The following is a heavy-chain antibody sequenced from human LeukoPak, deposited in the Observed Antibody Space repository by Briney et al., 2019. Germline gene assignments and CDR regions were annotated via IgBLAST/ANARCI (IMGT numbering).Heavy chain of an antibody. CDR1: GGTFSSYA. V-gene: IGHV1-69*06. Sequence: SVKLSCKASGGTFSSYAISWVRQAPGQGLEWMGGIIPIFGTANYAQKFQGRVTITADKSTSTAYMELSSLRSEDTAVYYCARGVYCSSISCYGGLYYFDYWGQGTLVTVSS. CDR3: ARGVYCSSISCYGGLYYFDY. J-gene: IGHJ4*02. CDR2: IIPIFGTA. D-gene: IGHD2-2*01.